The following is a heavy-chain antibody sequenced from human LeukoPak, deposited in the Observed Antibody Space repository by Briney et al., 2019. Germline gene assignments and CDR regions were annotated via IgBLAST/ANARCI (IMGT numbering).Heavy chain of an antibody. D-gene: IGHD5-12*01. V-gene: IGHV3-7*01. CDR1: GFGLSGYW. Sequence: PGGSLRLSCAAYGFGLSGYWMSWVRQAPGKGLEWVARLHADGNEKNFVHSVKGRFTVSRDNAKNSLYLQMNSLRVEDTAVYYCARGGYSFDYLGQGTLVTVSS. CDR3: ARGGYSFDY. J-gene: IGHJ4*02. CDR2: LHADGNEK.